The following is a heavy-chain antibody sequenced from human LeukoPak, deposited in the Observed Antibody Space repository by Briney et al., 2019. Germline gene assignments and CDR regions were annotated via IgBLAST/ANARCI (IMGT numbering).Heavy chain of an antibody. CDR2: IKQGGNEK. CDR3: AKEGAYPIITYGA. Sequence: GGSLRLSCAASGFTFSSYWMNWVRQAPGKGLEGVANIKQGGNEKHYEDSVKGRFSISRDNAKNSLYLQMDSLRAEDTAVYYCAKEGAYPIITYGAWGQGALVTVSS. CDR1: GFTFSSYW. V-gene: IGHV3-7*01. J-gene: IGHJ5*02. D-gene: IGHD3-10*01.